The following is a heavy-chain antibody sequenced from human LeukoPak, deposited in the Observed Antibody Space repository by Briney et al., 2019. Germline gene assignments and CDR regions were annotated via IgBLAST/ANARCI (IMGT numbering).Heavy chain of an antibody. J-gene: IGHJ4*02. CDR3: AKAGGSYYFY. CDR2: ISGSGGST. D-gene: IGHD1-26*01. V-gene: IGHV3-23*01. Sequence: GGSLRLSCAASGFTFSSYAMSCVRQAPGEGLEWVSAISGSGGSTYYADSVKGRFTISRDNSKNTLYLQMNSLRAEDTAVYYCAKAGGSYYFYWGQGTLVTVSS. CDR1: GFTFSSYA.